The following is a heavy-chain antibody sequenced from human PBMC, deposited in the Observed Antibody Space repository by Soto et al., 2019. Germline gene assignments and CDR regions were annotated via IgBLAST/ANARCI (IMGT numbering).Heavy chain of an antibody. V-gene: IGHV4-34*01. Sequence: ECLSLARVLDGGTVNGYYWSWICPPPGKGLEWIGEINHSGSTNYDPHLKSRVTISVDTSKNQFSLKLSSATAPDTAVDYCARGPSQRLHGFYYDYGMDLWGQGTTVTVSS. CDR3: ARGPSQRLHGFYYDYGMDL. CDR2: INHSGST. J-gene: IGHJ6*02. CDR1: GGTVNGYY. D-gene: IGHD6-25*01.